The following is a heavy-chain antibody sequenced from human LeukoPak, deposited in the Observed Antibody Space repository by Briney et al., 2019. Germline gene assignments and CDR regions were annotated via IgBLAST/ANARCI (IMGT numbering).Heavy chain of an antibody. CDR2: IYYSGST. CDR1: GGSISSSSYY. Sequence: PSETLSLTCTVSGGSISSSSYYWGWIRQPPGKGLEWIESIYYSGSTYYNPSLKSRVTISVDTSKNQFSLKLSSVTAADTAVYYCARRIAVAASTWFDPWGQGALVTVSS. D-gene: IGHD6-19*01. CDR3: ARRIAVAASTWFDP. V-gene: IGHV4-39*01. J-gene: IGHJ5*02.